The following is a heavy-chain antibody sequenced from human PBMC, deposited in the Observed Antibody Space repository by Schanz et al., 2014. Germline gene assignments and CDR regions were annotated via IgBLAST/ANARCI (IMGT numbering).Heavy chain of an antibody. J-gene: IGHJ4*02. CDR3: AGDWASGRYYSDY. CDR1: GSTFSNYW. CDR2: ITYDGSNT. D-gene: IGHD1-26*01. V-gene: IGHV3-30*03. Sequence: VQLVESGGGLVQPGGSLRLSCAVSGSTFSNYWMTWVRQAPGKGLEWVAIITYDGSNTYHADSVKGRFAISRDNSKDTLYLQMNSLRTEDTAVYYCAGDWASGRYYSDYWGQGTLVTVSS.